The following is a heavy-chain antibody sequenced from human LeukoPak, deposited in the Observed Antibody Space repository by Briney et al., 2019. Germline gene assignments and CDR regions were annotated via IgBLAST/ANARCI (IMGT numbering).Heavy chain of an antibody. CDR1: GGSFSGYY. CDR2: INHSGST. D-gene: IGHD6-13*01. Sequence: SETLSLTCAVYGGSFSGYYWSWIRQPPGKGLEWIGEINHSGSTNYNPSLKSRVTISVDTSKNQFSLKLSSVTAADTAVYYCARDRDSSSWYEEDAFDIWGQGTMVTVSS. J-gene: IGHJ3*02. CDR3: ARDRDSSSWYEEDAFDI. V-gene: IGHV4-34*01.